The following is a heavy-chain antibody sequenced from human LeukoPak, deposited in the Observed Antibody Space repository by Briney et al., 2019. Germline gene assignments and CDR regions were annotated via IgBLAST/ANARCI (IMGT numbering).Heavy chain of an antibody. CDR1: ELTFSTYW. J-gene: IGHJ3*02. V-gene: IGHV3-7*01. D-gene: IGHD2-15*01. CDR3: ARHRSGGSQDDAFDI. CDR2: IKQDGSEK. Sequence: GGSLRLSCAASELTFSTYWMTWVRQAPGKGLEWVADIKQDGSEKYYVDSVKGRFTISRQNAKKSLFLQMNSLRAEDTAVYYCARHRSGGSQDDAFDIWGQGTLVTVSS.